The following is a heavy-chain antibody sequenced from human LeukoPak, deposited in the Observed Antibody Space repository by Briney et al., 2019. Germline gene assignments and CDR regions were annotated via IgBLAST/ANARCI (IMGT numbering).Heavy chain of an antibody. Sequence: PGGSLRLSCAASRFTFSSYWMSWVRQAPGKGLEWVANINQDGGEKYYVDSVKGRFTISRDNAKNSLYLQMNSLRAEDTAVYYCAKDHPALEMATIPYYFDYWGQGTLVTVSS. CDR3: AKDHPALEMATIPYYFDY. D-gene: IGHD5-24*01. CDR2: INQDGGEK. V-gene: IGHV3-7*01. J-gene: IGHJ4*02. CDR1: RFTFSSYW.